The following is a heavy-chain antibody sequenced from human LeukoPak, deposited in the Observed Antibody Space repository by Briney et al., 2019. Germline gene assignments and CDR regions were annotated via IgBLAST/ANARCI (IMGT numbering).Heavy chain of an antibody. D-gene: IGHD3-22*01. CDR2: MNPNSGNT. Sequence: LGASVKVSCKASGYTFTSYDINWVRQATGQGLEWMGWMNPNSGNTGYAQKFQGRVTITRNTSISTAYMELSSLRSEDTAVYYCARVFLGGDYYDSSGLDYWGQGTLVTVSS. CDR1: GYTFTSYD. V-gene: IGHV1-8*01. J-gene: IGHJ4*02. CDR3: ARVFLGGDYYDSSGLDY.